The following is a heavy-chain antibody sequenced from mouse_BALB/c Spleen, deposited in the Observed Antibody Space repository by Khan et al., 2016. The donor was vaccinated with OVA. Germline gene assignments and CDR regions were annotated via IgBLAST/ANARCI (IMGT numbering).Heavy chain of an antibody. CDR1: GYIFTDSY. D-gene: IGHD1-2*01. CDR3: ARRNYFGYTFAY. CDR2: ISPGSDDT. J-gene: IGHJ3*01. Sequence: QVQLQQSGAELARPGASVKVSCKASGYIFTDSYINWVKQRTGQGLEWIGEISPGSDDTYYNENFKGKATLTADKSSNTAYMQLSSLTSEDSAVYFCARRNYFGYTFAYWGQGTLVTVSA. V-gene: IGHV1-77*01.